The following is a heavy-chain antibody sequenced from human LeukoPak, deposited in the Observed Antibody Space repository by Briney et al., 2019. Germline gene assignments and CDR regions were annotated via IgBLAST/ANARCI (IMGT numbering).Heavy chain of an antibody. D-gene: IGHD3-22*01. J-gene: IGHJ4*02. CDR1: GGSISSGGYY. V-gene: IGHV4-31*03. CDR2: IYYSGST. CDR3: ARIVGESYYDSSGYYIDY. Sequence: PPETLSLTCTVSGGSISSGGYYWSWIRQHPGKGLEWIGYIYYSGSTYYNPSLKSRVTISVDTSKNQFSLKLSSVTAADTAVYYCARIVGESYYDSSGYYIDYWGQGTLVTVSS.